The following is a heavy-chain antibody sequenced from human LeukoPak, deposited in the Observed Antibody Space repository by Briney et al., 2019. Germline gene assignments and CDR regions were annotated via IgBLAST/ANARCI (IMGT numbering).Heavy chain of an antibody. Sequence: GGSLRLSCAASGFTFSSYAMHWVRQAPGKGLEWVAVISYDGSNKYYADSVKGRFTISRDNSKNTLYLQMNSLRAEDTAVYYCARTGGSTDYYGMDVWGQGTTVTVSS. J-gene: IGHJ6*02. CDR2: ISYDGSNK. V-gene: IGHV3-30-3*01. CDR3: ARTGGSTDYYGMDV. CDR1: GFTFSSYA. D-gene: IGHD1-26*01.